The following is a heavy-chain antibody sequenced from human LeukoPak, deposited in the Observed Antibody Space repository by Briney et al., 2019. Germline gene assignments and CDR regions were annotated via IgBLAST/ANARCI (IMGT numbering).Heavy chain of an antibody. CDR3: ARAPGLYCSGTSCYIDAFDI. D-gene: IGHD2-2*02. J-gene: IGHJ3*02. CDR2: IYYSGST. Sequence: SETLSLTCTVSGGSISSYYWSWIRQPPGKGLEWIGYIYYSGSTNYNPSLKSRVTISVDTSKNQFSLKLSSVTAADTAVYYCARAPGLYCSGTSCYIDAFDIWGQGTMVTVSS. V-gene: IGHV4-59*01. CDR1: GGSISSYY.